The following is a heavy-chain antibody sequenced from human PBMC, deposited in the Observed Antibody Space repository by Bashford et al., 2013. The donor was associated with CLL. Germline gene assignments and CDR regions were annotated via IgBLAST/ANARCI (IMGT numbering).Heavy chain of an antibody. J-gene: IGHJ6*02. CDR3: ASDRNGMDV. V-gene: IGHV3-21*01. CDR1: GFTFTTYS. Sequence: GGSLRLSCTASGFTFTTYSMNWVRQAPGKGLEWVSSISSGSSIYYADSVRGRFTISRDNAKNSLYLQMNSLRAEDTAVYYCASDRNGMDVWGQGTTVTVSS. CDR2: ISSGSSI.